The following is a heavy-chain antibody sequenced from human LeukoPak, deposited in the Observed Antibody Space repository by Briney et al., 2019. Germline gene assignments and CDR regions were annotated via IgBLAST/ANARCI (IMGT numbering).Heavy chain of an antibody. CDR2: VHGAGDNT. CDR3: AREFGSWHYFDY. J-gene: IGHJ4*02. V-gene: IGHV3-74*01. D-gene: IGHD6-13*01. CDR1: GFTLRSFW. Sequence: GGSLRLSCSTSGFTLRSFWMHWVRQAPGKGLVWVSSVHGAGDNTTYADSVKGRFTISRDNAKNTVYLDMSSLRPEDTAVYYCAREFGSWHYFDYWGQGTLVTVSS.